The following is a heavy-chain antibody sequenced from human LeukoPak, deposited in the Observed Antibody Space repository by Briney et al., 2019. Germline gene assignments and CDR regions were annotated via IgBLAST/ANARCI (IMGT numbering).Heavy chain of an antibody. CDR1: GFTFSTYT. CDR3: ARDALAAGYRLEWYYFDY. D-gene: IGHD2-2*01. V-gene: IGHV3-21*01. Sequence: GGSLRLSCAASGFTFSTYTMNWVRQAPGKGLERVSSISSSSSYIYYADSVKGRFTISRDNAKNSLYLQMNSLRAEDTAVYYCARDALAAGYRLEWYYFDYWGQGTLVTVSS. CDR2: ISSSSSYI. J-gene: IGHJ4*02.